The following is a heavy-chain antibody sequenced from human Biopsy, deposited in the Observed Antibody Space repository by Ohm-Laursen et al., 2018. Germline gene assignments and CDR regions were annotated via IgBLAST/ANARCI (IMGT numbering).Heavy chain of an antibody. CDR2: ISHTGYT. V-gene: IGHV4-59*11. J-gene: IGHJ1*01. CDR3: ARGSNEYGGLYFPH. D-gene: IGHD4-23*01. CDR1: GGSFTGHY. Sequence: GTLSLTCTVSGGSFTGHYWTWIRQPPGKGLEWIGHISHTGYTSYKSSLKSRVTISLDTSRKHFSLRLTSLAAADKGVDYCARGSNEYGGLYFPHWGQGTLVTVSS.